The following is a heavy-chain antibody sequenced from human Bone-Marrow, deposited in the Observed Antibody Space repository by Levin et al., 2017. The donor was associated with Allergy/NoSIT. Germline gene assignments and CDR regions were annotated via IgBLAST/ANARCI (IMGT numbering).Heavy chain of an antibody. V-gene: IGHV4-38-2*02. J-gene: IGHJ4*02. CDR3: AREGGCIGGTCYHQHDH. Sequence: SETLSLTCDVSGYSISSGYNWGWIRQPPGKGLEWIGSMFHTGSTYYNPSLKSRVTISVDTSKNQFSLKLSAVTAADTAVYYCAREGGCIGGTCYHQHDHWGQGTLVTVSS. CDR2: MFHTGST. D-gene: IGHD2-15*01. CDR1: GYSISSGYN.